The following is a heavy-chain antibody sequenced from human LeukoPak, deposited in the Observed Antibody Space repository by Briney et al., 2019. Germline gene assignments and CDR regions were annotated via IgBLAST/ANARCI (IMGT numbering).Heavy chain of an antibody. V-gene: IGHV3-48*04. CDR1: GFTFGIYG. D-gene: IGHD3-22*01. CDR2: ISHDSDTK. Sequence: PGGSLRLSCAASGFTFGIYGMDWVRQSPGKGPEWVSYISHDSDTKYYVDSVKGRFSMSRDNAKRSLYLQMDSLRVGDTAVYYCARATRQGYDYWGQGTLVTVSS. J-gene: IGHJ4*02. CDR3: ARATRQGYDY.